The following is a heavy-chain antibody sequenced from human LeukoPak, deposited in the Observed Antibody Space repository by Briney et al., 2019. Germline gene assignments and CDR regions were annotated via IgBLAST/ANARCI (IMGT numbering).Heavy chain of an antibody. Sequence: GGSLRLSCAASGFTFSSYSMNWVRQAPGKGLEWVSSINNDGSYIYYAGSVKGRFTISRDNAKNSLYLRLNSLRVEDTAVYYCAREPTHYLRYGYFDYWGQGTLVTVSS. CDR2: INNDGSYI. CDR1: GFTFSSYS. CDR3: AREPTHYLRYGYFDY. V-gene: IGHV3-21*01. J-gene: IGHJ4*02. D-gene: IGHD3-9*01.